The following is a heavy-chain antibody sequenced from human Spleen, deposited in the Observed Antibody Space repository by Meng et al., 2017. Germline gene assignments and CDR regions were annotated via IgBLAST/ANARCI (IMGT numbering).Heavy chain of an antibody. CDR3: ARGLGSSTKN. CDR2: IYYSGST. CDR1: GGHVSSGSYY. V-gene: IGHV4-61*01. D-gene: IGHD2-2*01. J-gene: IGHJ4*02. Sequence: QVHCQASGPRLVRPSETLSIPCTVFGGHVSSGSYYSIWIRQPPGKGLEWIGHIYYSGSTNYNPSLKSRVTISVDTSKNQFSLKLRSVTAADTAVYYCARGLGSSTKNWGQGTLVTVSS.